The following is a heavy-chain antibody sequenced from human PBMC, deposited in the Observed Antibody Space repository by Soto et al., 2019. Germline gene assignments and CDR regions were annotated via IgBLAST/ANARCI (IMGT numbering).Heavy chain of an antibody. Sequence: PSEALSLTCAVYGGSFRGYYWSWIRQPPGKGLEWIGEINHSGSTNYNPSLKSRVTISVDTSKNQFSLKLSSVTAADTAVYYCARGQEQLQYYGLDVWGQGTTVTVSS. D-gene: IGHD6-13*01. CDR2: INHSGST. CDR1: GGSFRGYY. CDR3: ARGQEQLQYYGLDV. J-gene: IGHJ6*02. V-gene: IGHV4-34*01.